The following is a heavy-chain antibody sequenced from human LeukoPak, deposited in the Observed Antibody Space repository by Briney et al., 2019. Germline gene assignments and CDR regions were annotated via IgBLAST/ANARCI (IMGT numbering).Heavy chain of an antibody. CDR2: IYYSGST. CDR1: GGSISSYY. D-gene: IGHD3-22*01. Sequence: SETLSLTCTVSGGSISSYYWSWIRQPPGKGLEWIGYIYYSGSTNYNPSLKSRVTISVDTSKNQFSLKLSSVTAADTAVYYCAREGYYYVSSGYSNWFDPWGQGTLVTVSS. V-gene: IGHV4-59*01. J-gene: IGHJ5*02. CDR3: AREGYYYVSSGYSNWFDP.